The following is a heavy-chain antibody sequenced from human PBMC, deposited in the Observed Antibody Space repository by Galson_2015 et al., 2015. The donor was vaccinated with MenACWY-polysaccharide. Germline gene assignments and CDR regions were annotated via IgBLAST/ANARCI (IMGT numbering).Heavy chain of an antibody. CDR1: GYTFTSYD. CDR2: MNPNSGNT. Sequence: SVKVSCKASGYTFTSYDINWVRQTTGHGLEWMGWMNPNSGNTGYAQKFQGRVTMTRNTSISIAYMDLSSLRSEDTAVYYCARGGKYYYDSSGYLNWCDPWGQGTLVLVSS. V-gene: IGHV1-8*01. CDR3: ARGGKYYYDSSGYLNWCDP. D-gene: IGHD3-22*01. J-gene: IGHJ5*02.